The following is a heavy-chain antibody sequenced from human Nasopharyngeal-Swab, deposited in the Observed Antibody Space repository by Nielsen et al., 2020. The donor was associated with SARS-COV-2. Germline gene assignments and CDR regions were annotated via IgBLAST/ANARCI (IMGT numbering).Heavy chain of an antibody. D-gene: IGHD6-13*01. CDR2: ISSSSSYI. V-gene: IGHV3-21*01. Sequence: GESLKISCAASGFTFSDYYMNWVRQAPGKGLEWVSSISSSSSYIYYADSVKGRFTISRDNAKNSLYLQMNSLRAEDTAVYYCARDRGIDGRIDYWGQGTLVTVSS. CDR3: ARDRGIDGRIDY. CDR1: GFTFSDYY. J-gene: IGHJ4*02.